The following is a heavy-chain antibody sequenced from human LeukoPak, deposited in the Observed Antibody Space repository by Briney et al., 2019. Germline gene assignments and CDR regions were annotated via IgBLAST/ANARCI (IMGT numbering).Heavy chain of an antibody. CDR2: IYYSGST. CDR1: GGSISSGDYY. D-gene: IGHD4-17*01. Sequence: SQTLSLTCTVSGGSISSGDYYWSWLRQPPGKGLEWIGYIYYSGSTYYNPSLKSRVTISVDTSKNQFSLKLSSVTAADTAVYYCARDPTVPYGGGYWGQGTLVTVSS. CDR3: ARDPTVPYGGGY. V-gene: IGHV4-30-4*01. J-gene: IGHJ4*02.